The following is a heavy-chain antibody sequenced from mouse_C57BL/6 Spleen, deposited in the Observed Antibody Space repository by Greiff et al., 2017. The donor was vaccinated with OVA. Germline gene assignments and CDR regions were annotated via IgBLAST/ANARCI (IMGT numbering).Heavy chain of an antibody. J-gene: IGHJ4*01. CDR2: ISSGSSTI. CDR1: GFTFSDYG. V-gene: IGHV5-17*01. D-gene: IGHD2-12*01. CDR3: ARENPYVLYAMDY. Sequence: EVKLMESGGGLVKPGGSLKLSCAASGFTFSDYGMHWVRQAPEKGLEWVAYISSGSSTIYYADTVKGRFTISRDNAKNTLFLQMTSLRSEDTAMDYCARENPYVLYAMDYWGQGTSVTVSS.